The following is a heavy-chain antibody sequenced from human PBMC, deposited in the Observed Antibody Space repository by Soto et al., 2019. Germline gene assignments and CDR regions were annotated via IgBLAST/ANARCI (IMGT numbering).Heavy chain of an antibody. Sequence: QVQLQESGPGLVKPSETLSLTCTVSGGSISSYYWSWIRQPPGKGLEWIGYIYYSGSTNYNHSLKSRVTISVDTSRNQFSLKLSSVTAAAAAVYYCARLGYCSSTSCYPDYWGQGTRVTVSS. CDR3: ARLGYCSSTSCYPDY. J-gene: IGHJ4*02. CDR1: GGSISSYY. V-gene: IGHV4-59*08. CDR2: IYYSGST. D-gene: IGHD2-2*01.